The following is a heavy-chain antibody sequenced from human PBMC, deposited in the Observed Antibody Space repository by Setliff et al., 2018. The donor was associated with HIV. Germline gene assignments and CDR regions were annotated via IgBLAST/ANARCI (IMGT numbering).Heavy chain of an antibody. V-gene: IGHV4-38-2*02. Sequence: SETLSLTCTVSGDFFSSDYYWGWIRQPPGKGLEWIGSIHQSGSTSYSPSLKSRLTISIDTSKNPFSLRVSSLTAADTAVYYCARQLGGGGDYWGQGVLVTSPQ. D-gene: IGHD1-1*01. CDR1: GDFFSSDYY. CDR3: ARQLGGGGDY. CDR2: IHQSGST. J-gene: IGHJ4*02.